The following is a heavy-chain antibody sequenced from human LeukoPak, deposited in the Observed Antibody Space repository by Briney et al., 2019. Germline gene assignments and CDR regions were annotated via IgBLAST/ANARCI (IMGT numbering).Heavy chain of an antibody. CDR3: ARAGASSPGGHFDY. V-gene: IGHV4-38-2*01. Sequence: PSETLSLTCAVSGYSISSGYYWGWIRQPPGKGLEWIGSIYHSGSTYYNPSLKSRVTISVEPSKNQFSLKLSSVTAADTAVYYCARAGASSPGGHFDYWGQGTLVTVSS. D-gene: IGHD2-2*01. CDR2: IYHSGST. J-gene: IGHJ4*02. CDR1: GYSISSGYY.